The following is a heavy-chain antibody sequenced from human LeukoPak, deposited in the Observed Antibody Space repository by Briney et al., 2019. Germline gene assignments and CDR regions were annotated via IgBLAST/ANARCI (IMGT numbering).Heavy chain of an antibody. D-gene: IGHD3-10*01. Sequence: SKTLSLTCTVSSGSINSGAYYWGWIRLPPGKGLEWIGSIYFTGSIYYNPSLKSRVTISVDSSKSQFFLKLNSVTATDTAMYYCVRHGGWFGMDVWGQGTTVTVSS. CDR2: IYFTGSI. CDR3: VRHGGWFGMDV. J-gene: IGHJ6*02. CDR1: SGSINSGAYY. V-gene: IGHV4-39*01.